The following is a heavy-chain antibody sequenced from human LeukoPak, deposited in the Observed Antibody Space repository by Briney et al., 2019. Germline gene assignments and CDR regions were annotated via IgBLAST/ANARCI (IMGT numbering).Heavy chain of an antibody. CDR1: GFTFSSYA. CDR2: ISYDGSNK. J-gene: IGHJ6*02. V-gene: IGHV3-30-3*01. D-gene: IGHD5-12*01. Sequence: GRSLRLSCAASGFTFSSYAMHWVRQAPGKGLEWVAVISYDGSNKYYADPVKGRFTISRDNSKNTLYLQMNNLRAEDTAVYYRARVLPYSGYVYYYGMDVWGQGTTVTVSS. CDR3: ARVLPYSGYVYYYGMDV.